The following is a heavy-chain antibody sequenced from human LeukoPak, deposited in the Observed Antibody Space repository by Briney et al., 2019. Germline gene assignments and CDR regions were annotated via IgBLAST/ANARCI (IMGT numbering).Heavy chain of an antibody. V-gene: IGHV6-1*01. CDR2: TYYRSKWYN. D-gene: IGHD4-17*01. Sequence: SQTLSLTCAISGDSVSGNSVAWNWIRQSPSRGLEWLGRTYYRSKWYNDYSLSVESRITINPDTSKNQFSLQLNSVTPEDTAVYYCARAGDGDYVAHYYYYYYMDVWGKGTTVTVSS. CDR1: GDSVSGNSVA. CDR3: ARAGDGDYVAHYYYYYYMDV. J-gene: IGHJ6*03.